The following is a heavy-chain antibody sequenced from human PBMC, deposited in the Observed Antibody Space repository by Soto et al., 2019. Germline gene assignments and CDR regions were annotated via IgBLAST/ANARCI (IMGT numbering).Heavy chain of an antibody. V-gene: IGHV1-69*02. CDR1: GGTFSSYT. Sequence: QVQLVQSGAEVKKPGSSVKVSCKASGGTFSSYTINWVRLAPGQGLEWMGRVIPLLDVANYAQKFQGRVTITADKSTSKAYMELSSLSSEDTAVYYCARAPYYYGSGSYPIDYWGQGTLVTVSP. J-gene: IGHJ4*02. CDR3: ARAPYYYGSGSYPIDY. CDR2: VIPLLDVA. D-gene: IGHD3-10*01.